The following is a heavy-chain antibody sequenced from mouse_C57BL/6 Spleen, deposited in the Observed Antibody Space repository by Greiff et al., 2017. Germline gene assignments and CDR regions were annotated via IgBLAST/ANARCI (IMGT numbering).Heavy chain of an antibody. Sequence: EVMLVESGGALVKPGGSLKLSCAASGFTFSSYTMSWVRQTPEKRLEWVATISGGGGNTYYPDSVKGRFTISRDNAKNTLYLQMSSLRSEDTALYYCARHPGSYFDYWGQGTTLTVSS. V-gene: IGHV5-9*01. CDR1: GFTFSSYT. CDR2: ISGGGGNT. CDR3: ARHPGSYFDY. J-gene: IGHJ2*01.